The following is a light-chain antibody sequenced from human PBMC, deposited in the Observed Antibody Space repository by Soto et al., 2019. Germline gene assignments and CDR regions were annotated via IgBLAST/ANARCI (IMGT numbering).Light chain of an antibody. V-gene: IGLV2-8*01. Sequence: QSALPQPPSASGSPGQSVTISCTGTSSDIGGYNSVSWYQQHPRKAPKLMIYEVNKRPLGVPDRFSGSKSGNTASLTVSGLQAEDEADYYCSSSAGTNKFVLFGGGTQLTVL. J-gene: IGLJ3*02. CDR1: SSDIGGYNS. CDR2: EVN. CDR3: SSSAGTNKFVL.